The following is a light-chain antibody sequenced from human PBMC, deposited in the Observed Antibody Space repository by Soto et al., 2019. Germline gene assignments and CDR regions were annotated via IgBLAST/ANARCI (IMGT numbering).Light chain of an antibody. CDR3: AAGDDSRSGPVV. CDR2: SNN. J-gene: IGLJ2*01. Sequence: QSVLTQPPSASGTPGQRVTISCSGSSSNIGSNYVYWYQQLPGTAHKLLIYSNNRRPSGVADRFSVSKSGTSASLAISGLRSEDEADYYCAAGDDSRSGPVVFGGGTKLTVL. CDR1: SSNIGSNY. V-gene: IGLV1-47*02.